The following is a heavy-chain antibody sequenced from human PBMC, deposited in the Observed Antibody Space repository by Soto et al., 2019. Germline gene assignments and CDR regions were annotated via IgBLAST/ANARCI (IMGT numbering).Heavy chain of an antibody. CDR3: AIVTAETAYHYFDF. CDR2: IDPSDSYI. D-gene: IGHD1-1*01. J-gene: IGHJ4*02. CDR1: GYKFTNYW. V-gene: IGHV5-10-1*01. Sequence: VESLKISCKGSGYKFTNYWLSWVRQTPGKGLEWMGRIDPSDSYINYSPSFRGHVTISIDESISTAHLQWSSLKASDTATYYCAIVTAETAYHYFDFWGQGTLVTVSS.